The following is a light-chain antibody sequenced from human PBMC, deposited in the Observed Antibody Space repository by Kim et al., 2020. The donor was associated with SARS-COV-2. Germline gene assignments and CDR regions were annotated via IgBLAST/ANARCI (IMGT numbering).Light chain of an antibody. CDR2: GVD. CDR3: ISYARGSSLL. CDR1: SSDIGAYDS. J-gene: IGLJ3*02. Sequence: QSALTQPASVSGSPGQSITISCTGTSSDIGAYDSVCWYQQLPDRAPKLIIYGVDDRPSGVSSRFSASKSGHTASLTISGLQAEDETDYFCISYARGSSLLFGGGTQLTVL. V-gene: IGLV2-14*03.